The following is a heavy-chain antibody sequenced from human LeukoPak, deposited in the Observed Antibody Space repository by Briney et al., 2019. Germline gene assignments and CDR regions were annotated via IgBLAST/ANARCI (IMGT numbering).Heavy chain of an antibody. J-gene: IGHJ4*02. CDR1: GFTFSDYY. CDR3: ARHIVGAIPEFDY. CDR2: ISSSGSTI. D-gene: IGHD1-26*01. V-gene: IGHV3-11*04. Sequence: PGGSLGLSCAASGFTFSDYYMSWIRQAPGKGLGWVSYISSSGSTIYYADSVKGRFTISRDNAKNSLYLQMNSLRAEDTAVYYCARHIVGAIPEFDYWGQGTLVTVSS.